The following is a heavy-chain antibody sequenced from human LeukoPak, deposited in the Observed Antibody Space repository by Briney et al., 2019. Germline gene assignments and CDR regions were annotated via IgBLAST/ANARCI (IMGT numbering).Heavy chain of an antibody. CDR2: INHSGST. Sequence: SETLSLTCAVYGGSFSGYYWSWIRQPPGKGLEWIGEINHSGSTNYNPSLTNRVTISVDTSKNQFSLKLSSVTAADTAVYYCARPTTVTTRSKGYDYYYYGMDVWGQGTTVTVSS. D-gene: IGHD4-17*01. J-gene: IGHJ6*02. V-gene: IGHV4-34*01. CDR3: ARPTTVTTRSKGYDYYYYGMDV. CDR1: GGSFSGYY.